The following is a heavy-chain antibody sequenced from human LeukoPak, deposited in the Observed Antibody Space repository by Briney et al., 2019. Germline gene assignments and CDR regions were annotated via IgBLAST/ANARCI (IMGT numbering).Heavy chain of an antibody. CDR2: VYNSGTT. D-gene: IGHD2-8*01. Sequence: PSETLSLTCTVSGGSISSINYYWGWIRQPPGKGLEWIGSVYNSGTTYYNPSLKSRVSISVVTSKNQFSLRLSSVTAADTAVYYCARDRCSDGLCHFFDYWGQGTLVTVSS. CDR3: ARDRCSDGLCHFFDY. V-gene: IGHV4-39*07. J-gene: IGHJ4*02. CDR1: GGSISSINYY.